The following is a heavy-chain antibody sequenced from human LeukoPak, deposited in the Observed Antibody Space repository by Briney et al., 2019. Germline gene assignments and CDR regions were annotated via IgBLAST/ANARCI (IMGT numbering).Heavy chain of an antibody. D-gene: IGHD6-19*01. CDR3: ARRAVAYYYYYYMDV. CDR1: GYTFTSYD. Sequence: ASVKVSCKASGYTFTSYDINWVRQATGQGLEWMGWMNPNSGNTGYAQKFQGRVTITRNTSISTAYMDLSSLRSDDTAVYYCARRAVAYYYYYYMDVWGKGTTVTISS. J-gene: IGHJ6*03. CDR2: MNPNSGNT. V-gene: IGHV1-8*03.